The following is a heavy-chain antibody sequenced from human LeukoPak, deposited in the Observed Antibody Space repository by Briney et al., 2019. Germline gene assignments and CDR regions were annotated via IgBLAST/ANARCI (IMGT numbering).Heavy chain of an antibody. CDR2: ISSSSSYI. CDR3: ARDTTAWGTTSDY. Sequence: PGGSLRLSCAASGFTFSSYSMNWVRQAPGKGLEWVSSISSSSSYIYYADSVKGRFTISRDNAKNSLYLQMNSLRAEDTAVYYCARDTTAWGTTSDYWGQGTLVTVSS. CDR1: GFTFSSYS. V-gene: IGHV3-21*01. J-gene: IGHJ4*02. D-gene: IGHD3-16*01.